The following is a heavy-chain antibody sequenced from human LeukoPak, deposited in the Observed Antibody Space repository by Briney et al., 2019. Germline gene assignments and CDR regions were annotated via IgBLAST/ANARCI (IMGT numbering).Heavy chain of an antibody. V-gene: IGHV3-30*18. CDR1: GFTFSSYG. Sequence: GGSLRLSCAASGFTFSSYGMHWVRQAPGKGLEGVAVISYDGSNKYYADSVKGRFTISRDNSKNTLYLQMNSLRAEDTAVYYCAKEGASGYDPVVHQDYFDYWGQGTLVTVSS. CDR2: ISYDGSNK. CDR3: AKEGASGYDPVVHQDYFDY. J-gene: IGHJ4*02. D-gene: IGHD5-12*01.